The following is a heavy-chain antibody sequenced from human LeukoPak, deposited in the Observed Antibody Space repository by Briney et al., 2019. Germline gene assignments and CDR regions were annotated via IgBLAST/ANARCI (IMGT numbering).Heavy chain of an antibody. CDR3: ARDADIVALGYFDY. V-gene: IGHV3-30*02. Sequence: QPGGSLRLSCAGSGFTFSNYGMHWVRQAPGKGLEWVAQIRYDGNEKYYADSVKGRFTISRDNSKNTLYLQMNSLRAEDTAVYYCARDADIVALGYFDYWGQGTLVTVSS. J-gene: IGHJ4*02. CDR2: IRYDGNEK. CDR1: GFTFSNYG. D-gene: IGHD5-12*01.